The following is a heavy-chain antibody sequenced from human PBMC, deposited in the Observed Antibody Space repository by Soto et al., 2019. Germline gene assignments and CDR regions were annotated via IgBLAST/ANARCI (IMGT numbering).Heavy chain of an antibody. D-gene: IGHD3-10*01. V-gene: IGHV1-69*02. J-gene: IGHJ5*02. Sequence: QVQLVQSGAEVKKPGSSVKVSCKASGGTFSSYTISWVRQAPGQGLEWMGRNIPILGIANYAQKFQGRVTNSADKTTSTAYMELSSLRSEDTAVYYCARGPWFGETNWFDPWGQGTLVTVSS. CDR3: ARGPWFGETNWFDP. CDR2: NIPILGIA. CDR1: GGTFSSYT.